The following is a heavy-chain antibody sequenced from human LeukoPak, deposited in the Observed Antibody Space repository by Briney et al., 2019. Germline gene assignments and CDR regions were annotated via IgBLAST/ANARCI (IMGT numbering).Heavy chain of an antibody. D-gene: IGHD6-13*01. Sequence: ASMKVSCKASEYTFSVYHIHWVRLAPGQGLEWMAWINPNSGDTKYAQKFQGRVTMTRDTSISTVYMEVSSLRFDDTAVYYCALIPGGSWAFDFWGQGTLVSVSS. CDR3: ALIPGGSWAFDF. J-gene: IGHJ4*02. CDR2: INPNSGDT. CDR1: EYTFSVYH. V-gene: IGHV1-2*02.